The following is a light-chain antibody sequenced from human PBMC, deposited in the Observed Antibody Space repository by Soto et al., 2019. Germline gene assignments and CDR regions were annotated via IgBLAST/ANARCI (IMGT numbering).Light chain of an antibody. J-gene: IGLJ1*01. CDR1: SSDVGSYNR. CDR2: DVN. V-gene: IGLV2-18*02. CDR3: SSYTISTTYV. Sequence: QSALTQPPSVSGSPGQSVAISCTGTSSDVGSYNRVSWYQQPPGTAPKLMIYDVNNRPSGVPDRFSGSKSGNTASLTISWLQAEEEADYYLSSYTISTTYVFGTGTKVPVL.